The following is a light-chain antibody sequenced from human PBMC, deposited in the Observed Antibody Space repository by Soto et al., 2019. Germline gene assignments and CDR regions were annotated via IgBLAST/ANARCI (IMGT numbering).Light chain of an antibody. J-gene: IGKJ1*01. CDR3: QQYNNWPSWT. CDR2: DAS. Sequence: EIVMTQSPATLSVSPGERATLSCRASQSVSSNLAWYQQKPGQAPRLLIYDASTRATGIPARFSGSGSGTEFTLTIRSLQSEDFAVYYCQQYNNWPSWTFGHGTKVEIK. V-gene: IGKV3-15*01. CDR1: QSVSSN.